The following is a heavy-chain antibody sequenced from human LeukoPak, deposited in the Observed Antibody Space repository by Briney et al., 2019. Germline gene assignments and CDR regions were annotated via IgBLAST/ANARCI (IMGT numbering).Heavy chain of an antibody. CDR1: GFTFSNAW. V-gene: IGHV3-23*01. J-gene: IGHJ3*02. CDR3: AKGVDDFWSGTYAFDI. Sequence: GGSLRLSCVASGFTFSNAWMSWVRQAPGKGLEWVSAISGSGGSTYYADSVKGRFTISRDNSKNTLYLQMNSLRAEDAAVYYCAKGVDDFWSGTYAFDIWGQGTMVTVSS. CDR2: ISGSGGST. D-gene: IGHD3-3*01.